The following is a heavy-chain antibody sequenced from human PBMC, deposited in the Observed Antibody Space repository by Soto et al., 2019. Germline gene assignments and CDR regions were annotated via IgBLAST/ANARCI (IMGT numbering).Heavy chain of an antibody. CDR1: GYTFPSYA. V-gene: IGHV1-2*04. D-gene: IGHD2-2*03. Sequence: ASVKVFCKASGYTFPSYAMHWVRQAPGQRLEWMGWINPNSGGTNYAQKFQGWVTMTRDTSISTAYMELSRLRSDDTAVYYCARDDGWSLDYWGQGTLVTVSS. CDR2: INPNSGGT. J-gene: IGHJ4*02. CDR3: ARDDGWSLDY.